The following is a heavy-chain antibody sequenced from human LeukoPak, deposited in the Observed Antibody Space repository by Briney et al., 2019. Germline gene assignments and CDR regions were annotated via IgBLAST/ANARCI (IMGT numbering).Heavy chain of an antibody. D-gene: IGHD3-22*01. Sequence: GASVKVSCKASGYTFTGYYMHWVRQAPGQGLEWMGWINPSSGGTNYAQKFQGRVTMTRDTSISTAYMELSRLRSDDTAVYYCAKNGYYYDSSGYYYYWGQGTLVTVSS. CDR3: AKNGYYYDSSGYYYY. J-gene: IGHJ4*02. V-gene: IGHV1-2*02. CDR1: GYTFTGYY. CDR2: INPSSGGT.